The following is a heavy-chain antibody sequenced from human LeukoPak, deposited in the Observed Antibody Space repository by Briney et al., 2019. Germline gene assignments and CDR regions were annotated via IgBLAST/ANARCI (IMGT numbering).Heavy chain of an antibody. D-gene: IGHD2-15*01. CDR1: GGXISSSNYY. Sequence: SETLSLTCTVSGGXISSSNYYWGWIRQTPGKGLEWIGSIDYSGRTYYNPSLKSRVTISVDTSKNQFSLKLSSVTAADTAVYYCARRPKDIIVVVAARGTSDYWGQGILVTVSS. J-gene: IGHJ4*02. CDR3: ARRPKDIIVVVAARGTSDY. CDR2: IDYSGRT. V-gene: IGHV4-39*01.